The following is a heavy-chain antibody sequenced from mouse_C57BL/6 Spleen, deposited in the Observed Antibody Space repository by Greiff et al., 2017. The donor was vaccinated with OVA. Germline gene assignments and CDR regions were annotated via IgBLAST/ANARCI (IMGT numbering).Heavy chain of an antibody. Sequence: QVQLQQPGPELVKPGASVKISCKASGYAFSSSWMNWVKQRPGKGLEWIGRIYPGDGDTNYNGKFKGKATLTADKSSSTAYMQLSSLTSEDSAVYFCARPWEDYFDYWGQGTTLTVSS. CDR2: IYPGDGDT. V-gene: IGHV1-82*01. CDR1: GYAFSSSW. J-gene: IGHJ2*01. CDR3: ARPWEDYFDY. D-gene: IGHD4-1*01.